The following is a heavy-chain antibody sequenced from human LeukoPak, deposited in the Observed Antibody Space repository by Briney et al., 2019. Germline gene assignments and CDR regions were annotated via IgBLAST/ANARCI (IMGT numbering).Heavy chain of an antibody. Sequence: SETLSLTCTVSGGSISSYYWGWIRQPPGKGLEWIGTIYYSGTTYYNPSLKSRVTISVDTSKNQFSLELSSMTAADTAVYYCARGPTLKYFHHWGQGTLVSVSS. CDR3: ARGPTLKYFHH. V-gene: IGHV4-39*02. CDR1: GGSISSYY. CDR2: IYYSGTT. J-gene: IGHJ1*01.